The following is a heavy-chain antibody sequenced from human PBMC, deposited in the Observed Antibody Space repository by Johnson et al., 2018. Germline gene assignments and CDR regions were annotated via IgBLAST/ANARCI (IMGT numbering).Heavy chain of an antibody. Sequence: EVQLVESGGGLVQPGGSLRLSCAATGFIFTSYSMTWVRQAPGKGLEWVSVIGIDGRTIYYAASVKGRFTVSRDNSKDTIYLQLNSLRAEDTAVYYCAISLGVTNPNGVDVWGKGTTVTVSS. CDR2: IGIDGRTI. D-gene: IGHD2-8*01. CDR1: GFIFTSYS. V-gene: IGHV3-23*04. J-gene: IGHJ6*04. CDR3: AISLGVTNPNGVDV.